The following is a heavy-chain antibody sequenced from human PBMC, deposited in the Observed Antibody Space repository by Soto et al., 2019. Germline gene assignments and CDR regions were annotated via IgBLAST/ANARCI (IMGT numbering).Heavy chain of an antibody. D-gene: IGHD3-10*01. CDR2: IDPSDSYT. CDR3: ARSESYYNTDYYGMDV. CDR1: GYSFATYW. Sequence: PGESLKISCKGSGYSFATYWISWVRQMPGKGLEWMGRIDPSDSYTSYSPSFQGHVTISADKSISTAYLQWSSLKASDTAMYYCARSESYYNTDYYGMDVWGQGTTVTVSS. V-gene: IGHV5-10-1*01. J-gene: IGHJ6*02.